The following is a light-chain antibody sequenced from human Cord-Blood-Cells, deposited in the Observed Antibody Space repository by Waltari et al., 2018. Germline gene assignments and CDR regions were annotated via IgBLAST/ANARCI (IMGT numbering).Light chain of an antibody. CDR1: QSVLYSSNNKNY. V-gene: IGKV4-1*01. Sequence: DIVMTQSPDSLAVSLGERATINCKSSQSVLYSSNNKNYLAWYRQKPGRPPKLLLIWPSTRESGVPDRVSGSGSGTDFTLTISSLQAEDVAVYYCQQYYSTPLTFGGGTKVEIK. CDR2: WPS. CDR3: QQYYSTPLT. J-gene: IGKJ4*01.